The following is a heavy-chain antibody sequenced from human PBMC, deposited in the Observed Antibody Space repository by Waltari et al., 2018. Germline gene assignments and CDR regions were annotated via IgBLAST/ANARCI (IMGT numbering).Heavy chain of an antibody. D-gene: IGHD3-16*01. J-gene: IGHJ4*02. Sequence: EVQLVESGGGLIQPGGSLRLSCAASGFTVSSNYMSWVRQAPGKGLGWVSVIYIGGRTYYADSVKGRFTISRDNSKNTLYLQMNSLRAEDTAVYYCARGLGGPPSVFDYWGQGTLVTVSS. CDR3: ARGLGGPPSVFDY. V-gene: IGHV3-53*01. CDR2: IYIGGRT. CDR1: GFTVSSNY.